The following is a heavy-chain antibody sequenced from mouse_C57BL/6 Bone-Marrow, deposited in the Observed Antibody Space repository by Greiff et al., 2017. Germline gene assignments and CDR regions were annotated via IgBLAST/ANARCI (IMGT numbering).Heavy chain of an antibody. V-gene: IGHV5-6*01. Sequence: EVQRVESGGDLVKPGGSLKLSCAASGFTFSSYGMSWVRQTPDKRLEWVATISRDGSDTNYPDSVKGRFTISRDNAKNTLYLQMSSLKSEDTAMYYCAGYSRRDWYFDVWGTGTTVTVSS. J-gene: IGHJ1*03. CDR2: ISRDGSDT. CDR3: AGYSRRDWYFDV. CDR1: GFTFSSYG. D-gene: IGHD1-2*01.